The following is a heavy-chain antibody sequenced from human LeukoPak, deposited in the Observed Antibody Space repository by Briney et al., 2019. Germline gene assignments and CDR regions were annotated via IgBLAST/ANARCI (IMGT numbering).Heavy chain of an antibody. V-gene: IGHV3-23*01. D-gene: IGHD6-19*01. CDR3: APLPSVAGTGNYYYYYGMDV. CDR2: ISGSGGST. CDR1: GFTFSSYA. J-gene: IGHJ6*02. Sequence: PGGSLRLSCAASGFTFSSYAMRWVRQAPGKGLEWVSGISGSGGSTYYADSVKGRFTIARDNSKKTLYRQMNSLRAEDTAVYYCAPLPSVAGTGNYYYYYGMDVWGQGTTVTVSS.